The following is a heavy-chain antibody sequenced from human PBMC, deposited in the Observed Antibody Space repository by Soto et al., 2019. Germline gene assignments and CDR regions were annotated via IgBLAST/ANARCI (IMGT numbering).Heavy chain of an antibody. Sequence: SETLSLTCTVSGGSISSYYWSWIRQPPGKGLEWIGEINHSGSTNYNPSLKSRVTISVDTSKNQFSLKLSSVTAADTAVYYCARERRFARMVRGVMSWFDPWGQGTLVTVSS. J-gene: IGHJ5*02. D-gene: IGHD3-10*01. CDR2: INHSGST. CDR1: GGSISSYY. CDR3: ARERRFARMVRGVMSWFDP. V-gene: IGHV4-34*01.